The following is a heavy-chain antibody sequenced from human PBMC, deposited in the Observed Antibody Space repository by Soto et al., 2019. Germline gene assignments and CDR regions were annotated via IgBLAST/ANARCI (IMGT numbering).Heavy chain of an antibody. D-gene: IGHD1-1*01. J-gene: IGHJ6*02. CDR3: AIHGTLPGYSYGMDV. CDR1: GGTFSDST. Sequence: QVQLVQSGAELRKPGSSVKVSCKASGGTFSDSTINWVRQAPGQRLEWMGGIIPIFDTANYAEKFQGRVTITADESTSTLFLEVSSLRSVDTAVYYCAIHGTLPGYSYGMDVWGHGTMVTVSS. V-gene: IGHV1-69*01. CDR2: IIPIFDTA.